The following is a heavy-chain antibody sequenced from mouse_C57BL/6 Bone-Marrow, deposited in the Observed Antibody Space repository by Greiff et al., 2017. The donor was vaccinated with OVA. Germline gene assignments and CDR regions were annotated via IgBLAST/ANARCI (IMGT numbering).Heavy chain of an antibody. D-gene: IGHD1-1*01. V-gene: IGHV1-69*01. J-gene: IGHJ2*01. CDR1: GYTFTSYW. CDR2: IDPSDSYT. Sequence: VQLQQPGAELVMPGASVKLSCKASGYTFTSYWMHWVKQRPGQGLEWIGEIDPSDSYTNYNQKFKGKSTLTVDKSSSTAYMQLSSLTSEDSAVYYCARGEKNNGSSLYYFDYWGQGTTLTVSS. CDR3: ARGEKNNGSSLYYFDY.